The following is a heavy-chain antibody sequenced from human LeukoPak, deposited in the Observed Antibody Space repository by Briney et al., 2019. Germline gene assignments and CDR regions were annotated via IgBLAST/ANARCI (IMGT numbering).Heavy chain of an antibody. CDR2: IKQDGSEK. Sequence: GGSLRLSCAASGFTFSSYWMSWVRQAPGKGLEWVANIKQDGSEKYYVDSVKGRFTISRDNAKNSLYLQMNSLRAEDTTVYYCARDPGGYSNYGGYYYYYGMDVWGQGTTVTVSS. D-gene: IGHD4-11*01. J-gene: IGHJ6*02. CDR3: ARDPGGYSNYGGYYYYYGMDV. CDR1: GFTFSSYW. V-gene: IGHV3-7*01.